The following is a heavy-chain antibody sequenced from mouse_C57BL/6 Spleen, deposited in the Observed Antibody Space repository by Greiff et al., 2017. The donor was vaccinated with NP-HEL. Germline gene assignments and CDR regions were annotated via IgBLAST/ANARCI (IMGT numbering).Heavy chain of an antibody. Sequence: DQLQQSGAELVRPGASVTLSCKASGYTFTDYEMHWVKQTPVHGLEWIGAIDPETGGTAYNQKFKGKAILTADKSSSTAYMELRSLTSEDSAVYYCLDSSGYDAMDYWGQGTSVTVSS. D-gene: IGHD3-2*02. CDR2: IDPETGGT. CDR3: LDSSGYDAMDY. CDR1: GYTFTDYE. J-gene: IGHJ4*01. V-gene: IGHV1-15*01.